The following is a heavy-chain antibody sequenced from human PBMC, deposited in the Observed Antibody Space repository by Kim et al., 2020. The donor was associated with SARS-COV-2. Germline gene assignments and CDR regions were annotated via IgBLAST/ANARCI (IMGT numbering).Heavy chain of an antibody. V-gene: IGHV4-31*02. Sequence: RRVTISVDTSKNQFSLKLGSVTAADTAVYYCARSYDFWSGYPNRNYGMDVWGQGTTVTVSS. D-gene: IGHD3-3*01. J-gene: IGHJ6*02. CDR3: ARSYDFWSGYPNRNYGMDV.